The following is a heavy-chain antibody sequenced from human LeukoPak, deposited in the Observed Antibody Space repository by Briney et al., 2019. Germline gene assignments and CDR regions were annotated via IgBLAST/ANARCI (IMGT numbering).Heavy chain of an antibody. J-gene: IGHJ4*02. CDR1: GYTFTSYY. CDR3: ATLKGYGSGSKYYFDY. V-gene: IGHV1-46*01. CDR2: IDPSGGST. D-gene: IGHD3-10*01. Sequence: ASVKVSCKASGYTFTSYYMHWVRQAPGQGLEWMGIIDPSGGSTSYAQKFQGRVTMTRDMSTGTVYMELSRLRSDDTAVYYCATLKGYGSGSKYYFDYWGQGTLVTVSS.